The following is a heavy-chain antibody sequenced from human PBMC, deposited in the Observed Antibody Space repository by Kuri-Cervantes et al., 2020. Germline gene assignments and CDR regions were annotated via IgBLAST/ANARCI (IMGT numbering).Heavy chain of an antibody. Sequence: SETLSLTCAVYGGSFSGYYWSWIRQPPGKGLEWIGSIYYSGSTYYNPSLKSRVTISVDTSKNQFSLKLSSVTAADTAVYYCARPLNYYYYMDVWGKGTTVTVSS. CDR2: IYYSGST. V-gene: IGHV4-34*01. CDR3: ARPLNYYYYMDV. CDR1: GGSFSGYY. J-gene: IGHJ6*03.